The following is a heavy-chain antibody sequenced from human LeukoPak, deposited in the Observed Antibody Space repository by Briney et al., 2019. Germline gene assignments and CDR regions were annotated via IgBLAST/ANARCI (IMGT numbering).Heavy chain of an antibody. CDR1: GYTFTTYY. D-gene: IGHD3-10*01. Sequence: ASVKVSCKASGYTFTTYYIYWVRQATGQGLEWMGIINPSGGNTNYAQKFQGRVTMTRDTSTSTVYMELSRLRSEDTAVYYCARGPSITMVRGGQWYYYTDAWGKGTTVTISS. V-gene: IGHV1-46*01. CDR3: ARGPSITMVRGGQWYYYTDA. J-gene: IGHJ6*03. CDR2: INPSGGNT.